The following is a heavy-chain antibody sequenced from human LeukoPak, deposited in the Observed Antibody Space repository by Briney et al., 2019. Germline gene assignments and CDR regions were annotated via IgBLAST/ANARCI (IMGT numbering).Heavy chain of an antibody. Sequence: GESLKISCKGSAYSFTTYWVAWVRQMPGKGLEWMGIIYPGDSDTRYSPSFQGQVTISADKSITTTYLQWSSLKASDTAMYYCARQVGATTVDYWGQGTLVTVSS. CDR3: ARQVGATTVDY. V-gene: IGHV5-51*01. CDR2: IYPGDSDT. J-gene: IGHJ4*02. CDR1: AYSFTTYW. D-gene: IGHD1-26*01.